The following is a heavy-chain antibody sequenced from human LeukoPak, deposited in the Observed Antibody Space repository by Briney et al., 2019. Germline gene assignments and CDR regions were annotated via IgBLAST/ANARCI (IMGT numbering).Heavy chain of an antibody. CDR2: IIPILGIA. CDR1: GGTFSSYT. D-gene: IGHD3-3*01. V-gene: IGHV1-69*02. J-gene: IGHJ5*02. CDR3: ARDQKESILDWFDP. Sequence: SVTVSCKASGGTFSSYTISRVRQAPGQGLEWMGRIIPILGIANYAQKFQGRVTITADKSTSTAYMELSSLRSEDTAVYYCARDQKESILDWFDPWGQGTLVTVSS.